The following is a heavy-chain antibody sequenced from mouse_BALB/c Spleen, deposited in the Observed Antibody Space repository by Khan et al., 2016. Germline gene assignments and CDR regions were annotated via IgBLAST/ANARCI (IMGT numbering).Heavy chain of an antibody. CDR3: ARVRHTMDY. J-gene: IGHJ4*01. V-gene: IGHV5-6-3*01. D-gene: IGHD2-14*01. Sequence: EVELVESGGGFVQPGGSLELSCAASGFTFTTYAMSWVRQTPDKRLELVATINSDGSSTYYADTVKGRFTISRDNAKNTLYLQMSRLKSEDTAMYCCARVRHTMDYWGRGTSVTVSS. CDR1: GFTFTTYA. CDR2: INSDGSST.